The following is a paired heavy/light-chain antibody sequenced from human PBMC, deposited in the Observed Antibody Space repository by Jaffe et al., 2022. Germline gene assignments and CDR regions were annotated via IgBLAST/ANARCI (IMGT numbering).Heavy chain of an antibody. J-gene: IGHJ4*02. V-gene: IGHV4-39*01. D-gene: IGHD3-16*01. CDR1: DGFMTNSLYY. CDR3: ARRSHAGDPV. CDR2: VYYGGST. Sequence: QLQLQESGPGLAKPSETLSLICTVSDGFMTNSLYYWVWIRQPPGKGLEWVGSVYYGGSTYYNPSLKNRVIVSMDTSKNQFSLKLSSLTAADTAIYYCARRSHAGDPVWGQGTLVTVSS.
Light chain of an antibody. CDR2: LGS. Sequence: DIVMTQSPLSLSVTLGEPASISCRSSQSLLHSNGNNYFDWYLQKPGQSPQLLIYLGSNRASGVPDRFSGSGSGTDFTLKISRVEAEDVGIYYCMQALQNPLTFGGGTKVEIK. J-gene: IGKJ4*01. CDR3: MQALQNPLT. CDR1: QSLLHSNGNNY. V-gene: IGKV2-28*01.